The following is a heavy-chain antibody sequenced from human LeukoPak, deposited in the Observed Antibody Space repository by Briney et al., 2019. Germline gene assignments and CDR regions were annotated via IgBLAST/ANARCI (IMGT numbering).Heavy chain of an antibody. CDR1: GDSISAYNW. D-gene: IGHD2-2*01. V-gene: IGHV4-4*02. J-gene: IGHJ3*02. CDR2: IYHSGST. CDR3: AREYCTSTTCSDAFEI. Sequence: SGTLSLTCAVSGDSISAYNWWWSWVRQPSGKGLEWIGEIYHSGSTNYNPSLKSRVTISVDKSKNQLSLDLNSVTAANTAVYYCAREYCTSTTCSDAFEIWGQGTMVTVS.